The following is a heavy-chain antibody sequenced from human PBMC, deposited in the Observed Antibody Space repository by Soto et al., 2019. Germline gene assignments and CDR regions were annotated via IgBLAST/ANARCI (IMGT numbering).Heavy chain of an antibody. Sequence: QVQLQQWGAGLLKPSETLSLTCAVYGGSFSGYYWSWIRQPPGKGLEWIGEINHSGSTNYNPSLKSRVTISVDTSKYPFSLKLSSVTDADTAVYYCARNGSYYDFWSGYYFGGGMDVWGQGTTVTVSS. J-gene: IGHJ6*02. CDR1: GGSFSGYY. V-gene: IGHV4-34*01. CDR3: ARNGSYYDFWSGYYFGGGMDV. D-gene: IGHD3-3*01. CDR2: INHSGST.